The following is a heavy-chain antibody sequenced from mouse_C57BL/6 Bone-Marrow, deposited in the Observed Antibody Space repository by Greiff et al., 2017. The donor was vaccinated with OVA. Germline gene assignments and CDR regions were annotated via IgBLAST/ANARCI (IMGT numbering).Heavy chain of an antibody. D-gene: IGHD1-1*01. J-gene: IGHJ2*01. CDR2: INPYNGGT. CDR3: ARERVVRYFDY. Sequence: VQLQQSGPVLVKPGASVKMSCKASGYTFTDYYMNWVKQSHGKSLEWIGVINPYNGGTSYNQKFKGKATLTVDKSSSTAYMELNSLTSEDSAVYYCARERVVRYFDYWGQGTTLTVSS. CDR1: GYTFTDYY. V-gene: IGHV1-19*01.